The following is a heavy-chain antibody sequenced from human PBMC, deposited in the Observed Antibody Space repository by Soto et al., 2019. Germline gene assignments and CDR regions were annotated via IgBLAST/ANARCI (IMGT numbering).Heavy chain of an antibody. V-gene: IGHV3-30*18. D-gene: IGHD3-9*01. Sequence: PGGSLRLSCAASGFTFSSYGMHWVRQAPGKGLEWVAVISYDGSNKYYADSVKGRFTISRDNSKNTLYLQMNSLRAEDTAVYYCAKDVGDYDILTRHSGGYIDYWGPRTLVTVSS. J-gene: IGHJ4*02. CDR3: AKDVGDYDILTRHSGGYIDY. CDR1: GFTFSSYG. CDR2: ISYDGSNK.